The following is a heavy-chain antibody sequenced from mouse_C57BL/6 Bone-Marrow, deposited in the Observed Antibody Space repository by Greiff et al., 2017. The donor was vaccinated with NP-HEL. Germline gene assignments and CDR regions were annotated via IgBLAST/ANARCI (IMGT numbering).Heavy chain of an antibody. V-gene: IGHV1-55*01. J-gene: IGHJ2*01. Sequence: QVQLQQSGAELVKPGASVKMSCKASGYTFTSYWITWVKQRPGQGLEWIGDIYPGSGSTNYNEKFKSKATLTVDTSSSTAYMQLSSLTSEDSAVYYCARKGTGTGYYFDYWGQGTTLTVSS. CDR3: ARKGTGTGYYFDY. CDR2: IYPGSGST. D-gene: IGHD4-1*01. CDR1: GYTFTSYW.